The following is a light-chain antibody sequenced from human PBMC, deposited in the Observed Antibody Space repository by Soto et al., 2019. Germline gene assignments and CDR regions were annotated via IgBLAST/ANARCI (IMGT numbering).Light chain of an antibody. V-gene: IGKV3-15*01. CDR3: QHYNSWPPLT. CDR2: GAS. J-gene: IGKJ4*01. CDR1: QSVSSN. Sequence: EIVMTQSPATLSVSPGERATLSCRASQSVSSNLAWYQQKPGQAPRLLIYGASTRATGIPARFSGSGSGTEFTLTISSLQSEDVAVYYCQHYNSWPPLTFGGGTKVEFK.